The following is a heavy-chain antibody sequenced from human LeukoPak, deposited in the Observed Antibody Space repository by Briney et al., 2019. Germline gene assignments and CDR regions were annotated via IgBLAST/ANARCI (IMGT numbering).Heavy chain of an antibody. V-gene: IGHV4-38-2*02. Sequence: SETLSLTCTVSGYSIRSSYYWGWIRQPPGKGLEWIGSIYYSGSTYYNPSLKSRVTISVDTSKNQFSLKLSSVTAADTAVYYCARNYGSGSYRYYYYYYYMDVWGKGTTVTISS. D-gene: IGHD3-10*01. J-gene: IGHJ6*03. CDR1: GYSIRSSYY. CDR2: IYYSGST. CDR3: ARNYGSGSYRYYYYYYYMDV.